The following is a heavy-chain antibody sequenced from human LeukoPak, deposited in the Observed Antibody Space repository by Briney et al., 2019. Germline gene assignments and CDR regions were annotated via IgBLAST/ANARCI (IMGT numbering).Heavy chain of an antibody. D-gene: IGHD3-22*01. J-gene: IGHJ3*02. Sequence: PSETLSLTCTVSRGSISSYYWSWIRQPPGKGLEWIGYIYYSGSTNYNPSLKSRVTISVDTSKNQFSLKLSSVTAADTAVYYCARTLGVDSSCYYLNFDAFDIWGQGTMVTVSS. CDR1: RGSISSYY. CDR3: ARTLGVDSSCYYLNFDAFDI. V-gene: IGHV4-59*08. CDR2: IYYSGST.